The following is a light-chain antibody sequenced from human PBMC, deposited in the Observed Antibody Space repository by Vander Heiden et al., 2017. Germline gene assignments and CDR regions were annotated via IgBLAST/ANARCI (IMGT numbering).Light chain of an antibody. J-gene: IGLJ3*02. CDR2: STN. CDR3: VLYMGSGIWV. V-gene: IGLV8-61*01. CDR1: SDVVCTSYF. Sequence: TVVTQASSISLSRGGTIHLTCGLSSDVVCTSYFPSWYQQTPGQAPRTLIYSTNTRSSGVPGRFSGSILGNKAALTITGAQADDEADYYCVLYMGSGIWVFGGGTKLT.